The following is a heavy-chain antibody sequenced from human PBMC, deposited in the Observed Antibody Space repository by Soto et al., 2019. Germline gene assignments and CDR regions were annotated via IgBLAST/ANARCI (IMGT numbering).Heavy chain of an antibody. CDR1: GYSFSSYC. CDR3: ARTAAAGKYYYGVDV. CDR2: IYPGDSDT. V-gene: IGHV5-51*01. Sequence: PGESLKISCTASGYSFSSYCIGWVRQMPGKGLEWVGIIYPGDSDTKYSPSLQGPVTISADQSIRSANLQWRSLKALDPALYYCARTAAAGKYYYGVDVWGQGTTVTVSS. D-gene: IGHD6-13*01. J-gene: IGHJ6*02.